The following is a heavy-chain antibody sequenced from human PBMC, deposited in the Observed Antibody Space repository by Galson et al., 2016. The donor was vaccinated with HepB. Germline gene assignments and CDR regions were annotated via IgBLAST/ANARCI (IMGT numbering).Heavy chain of an antibody. J-gene: IGHJ4*02. CDR2: IAHSGII. Sequence: ETLSLTCSVSGDSISNNYWWAWVRQPPGKGLEWIGEIAHSGIINYNPSLKSRVIISMDKSRNEFSLNLNSVNAADAPVYFCGRESLGRVPPDYWGPGTLVAVFS. CDR1: GDSISNNYW. CDR3: GRESLGRVPPDY. V-gene: IGHV4-4*01.